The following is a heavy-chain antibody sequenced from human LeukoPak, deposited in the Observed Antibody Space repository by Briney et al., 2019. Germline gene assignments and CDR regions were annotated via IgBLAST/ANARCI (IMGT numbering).Heavy chain of an antibody. J-gene: IGHJ4*02. CDR1: GFTFSSYA. V-gene: IGHV3-23*01. Sequence: GGSLRLSCAASGFTFSSYAMSWVRQAPGKGLEWVSAISGSGGSTYYADSVKGRFTISRDNSKNTLYLQMNSLRAEDTAVYYCAKGSYYDILTGYYTGLYYFDYWGQGTLVTVSS. CDR2: ISGSGGST. CDR3: AKGSYYDILTGYYTGLYYFDY. D-gene: IGHD3-9*01.